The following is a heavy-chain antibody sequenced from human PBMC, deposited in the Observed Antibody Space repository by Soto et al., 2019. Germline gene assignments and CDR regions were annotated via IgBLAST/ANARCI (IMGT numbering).Heavy chain of an antibody. V-gene: IGHV3-9*01. CDR1: GFTFDDYA. CDR2: ISWNSGSI. D-gene: IGHD6-13*01. CDR3: AKDREAAAGTFSYFDY. Sequence: EVQLVESGGGLVQPGRSLRLSCAASGFTFDDYAMHWVRQAPGKGLEWVSGISWNSGSIGYADSVKGRFTISRDNAKNSLYLQMNSLRSEDTAWYYCAKDREAAAGTFSYFDYWGQGTLVTVSS. J-gene: IGHJ4*02.